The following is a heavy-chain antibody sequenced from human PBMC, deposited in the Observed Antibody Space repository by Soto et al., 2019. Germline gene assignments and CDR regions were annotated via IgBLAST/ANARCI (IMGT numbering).Heavy chain of an antibody. V-gene: IGHV4-34*01. Sequence: SETLSLTCAVYAGSFSHYYWNWIRQSPGKGLEWIGKIKHSGSSNYNPSLRSRVSISVDMSKNQFSLRLTPVTAADTAVYYCARGGSSDWQVALDIWGQGTMGTVSS. CDR2: IKHSGSS. CDR3: ARGGSSDWQVALDI. CDR1: AGSFSHYY. D-gene: IGHD6-19*01. J-gene: IGHJ3*02.